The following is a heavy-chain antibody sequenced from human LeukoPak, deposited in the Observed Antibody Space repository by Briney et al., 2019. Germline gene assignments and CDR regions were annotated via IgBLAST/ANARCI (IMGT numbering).Heavy chain of an antibody. CDR1: RGSISRGTYY. V-gene: IGHV4-39*01. J-gene: IGHJ3*02. Sequence: AENLSLNCSCSRGSISRGTYYGRWVRQSPGKGRGWVAGIYSSGSTYYTPSLKSRVTISADTSKNQFSLQLSSVTAADTAIYYCARRPPALAAFDIWGHGTMVTVSS. CDR3: ARRPPALAAFDI. CDR2: IYSSGST.